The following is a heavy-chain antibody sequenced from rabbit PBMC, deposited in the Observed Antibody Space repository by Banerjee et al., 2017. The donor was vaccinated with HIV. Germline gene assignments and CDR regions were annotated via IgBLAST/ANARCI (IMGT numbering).Heavy chain of an antibody. V-gene: IGHV1S45*01. Sequence: QEQLEESGGDLVKPEGSLTLTCTASGFSFSNKYVMCWVRQAPGKGLEWIACINTSSGNTVYATWAKGRFTISRTSSTTVALQMTSLTAADTATYFCAREDYGGHDGNMDLWGQGTLVTVS. CDR1: GFSFSNKYV. D-gene: IGHD2-1*01. J-gene: IGHJ4*01. CDR2: INTSSGNT. CDR3: AREDYGGHDGNMDL.